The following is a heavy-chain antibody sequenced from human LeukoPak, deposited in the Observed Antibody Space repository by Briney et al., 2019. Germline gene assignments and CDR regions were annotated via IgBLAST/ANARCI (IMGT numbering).Heavy chain of an antibody. D-gene: IGHD5-12*01. CDR1: GFTFSTYS. CDR2: ISSSLSSI. CDR3: VRGPRYSGYDYFDY. J-gene: IGHJ4*02. Sequence: GGSLRLSCAASGFTFSTYSMNWVRQAPGKGLEWVSYISSSLSSIYYADSVKGRFTISRDNAKNSLYLQMSSLRREDTAVYFCVRGPRYSGYDYFDYWRQGTLVTVSS. V-gene: IGHV3-48*01.